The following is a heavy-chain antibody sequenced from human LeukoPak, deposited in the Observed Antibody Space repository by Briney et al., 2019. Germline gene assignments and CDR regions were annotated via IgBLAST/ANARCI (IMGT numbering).Heavy chain of an antibody. V-gene: IGHV3-11*01. CDR3: AREGIAARDFDY. CDR2: ISSSGSTI. J-gene: IGHJ4*02. CDR1: GFIFSDYY. D-gene: IGHD6-6*01. Sequence: GGSLRLSCAASGFIFSDYYISWIRQAPGKGLEWVSYISSSGSTIYYADSVKGRFTISREYAKNSLYLQMNSLRAEDTAVYYCAREGIAARDFDYWGQGTLVTVSS.